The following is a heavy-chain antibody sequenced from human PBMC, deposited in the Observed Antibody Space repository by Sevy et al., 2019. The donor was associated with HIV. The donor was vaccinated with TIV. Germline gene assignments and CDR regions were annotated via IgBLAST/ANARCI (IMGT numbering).Heavy chain of an antibody. CDR2: ISYDGSNK. CDR1: GFTFSSYG. D-gene: IGHD1-26*01. V-gene: IGHV3-30*18. CDR3: AKVTLPLVGAYDFDY. J-gene: IGHJ4*02. Sequence: GGSLRLSCAASGFTFSSYGMHWVRQAPGKGLEWVAVISYDGSNKYYADSVKGRFTISRDNSKNTLYLQMNSLRAEDMAVYYCAKVTLPLVGAYDFDYWGQGTLVTVSS.